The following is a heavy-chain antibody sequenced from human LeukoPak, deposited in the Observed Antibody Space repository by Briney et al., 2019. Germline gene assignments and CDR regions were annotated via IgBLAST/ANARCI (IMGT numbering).Heavy chain of an antibody. V-gene: IGHV5-10-1*01. CDR2: IDPSDSYT. Sequence: GESLSISCKGSGYSFSSYWINWVRQMPGKGLEWMGRIDPSDSYTNYNPSFQGHVTISADKSISTAYLQWSSLMASDTAMYYCARHTISDYWGQGTSVTVSS. CDR3: ARHTISDY. J-gene: IGHJ4*02. CDR1: GYSFSSYW. D-gene: IGHD3-10*01.